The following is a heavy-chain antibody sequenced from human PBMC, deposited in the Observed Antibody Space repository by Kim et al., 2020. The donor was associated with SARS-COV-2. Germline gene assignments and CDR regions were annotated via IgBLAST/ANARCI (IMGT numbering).Heavy chain of an antibody. J-gene: IGHJ4*02. CDR3: AKGAALWSLFDY. D-gene: IGHD3-10*01. Sequence: GGSLRLSCAASGFTFSSYAMSWVRQAPGKGLEWVSVIYSGGSSTYYADSVKGRFTISRDNSKNTLYLQMNSLRAEDTAVYYCAKGAALWSLFDYWGQGTLVTVSS. V-gene: IGHV3-23*03. CDR1: GFTFSSYA. CDR2: IYSGGSST.